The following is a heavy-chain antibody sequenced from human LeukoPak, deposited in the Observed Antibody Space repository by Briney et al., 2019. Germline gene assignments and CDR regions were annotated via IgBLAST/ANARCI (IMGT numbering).Heavy chain of an antibody. CDR1: GFTVSSNY. Sequence: GGSLRLSCAASGFTVSSNYTSWVRQAPGKGLEWVSVIYSGGSTYSADSVKGRFTISRVNSKNTLYIQMNSLRAEDTAVYYCARSARVWWFFDYWGQGTLVTVSS. CDR3: ARSARVWWFFDY. V-gene: IGHV3-53*01. D-gene: IGHD2-8*02. J-gene: IGHJ4*02. CDR2: IYSGGST.